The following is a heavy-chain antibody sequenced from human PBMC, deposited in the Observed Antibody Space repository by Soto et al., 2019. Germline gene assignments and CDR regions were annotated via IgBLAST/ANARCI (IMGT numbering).Heavy chain of an antibody. CDR2: IDPSNSYI. J-gene: IGHJ6*02. CDR1: GYSFTTHW. CDR3: ARRLSGPKEEYTAYYFYGLDV. D-gene: IGHD2-21*02. V-gene: IGHV5-10-1*01. Sequence: VESLKISCHGSGYSFTTHWITWVGQTPWKGLEWMGRIDPSNSYINYSPSFQGHVTISVDRSISTAYLQWSRLGASDNAIYYCARRLSGPKEEYTAYYFYGLDVWGQGTKVTVYS.